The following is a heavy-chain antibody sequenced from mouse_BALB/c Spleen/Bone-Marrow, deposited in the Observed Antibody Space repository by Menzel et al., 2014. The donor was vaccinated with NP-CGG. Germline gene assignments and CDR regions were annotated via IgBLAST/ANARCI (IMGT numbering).Heavy chain of an antibody. CDR1: GYAFSSYW. D-gene: IGHD2-3*01. CDR2: IYPGDGDT. J-gene: IGHJ3*01. Sequence: VQLQQSGAELVRPGSSVKISSKASGYAFSSYWMNWVKQRPGQGLEWIGQIYPGDGDTNYNGKFKGKATLTADKSSSTAYMQLSSLTSEDSAVYFCARSYDGYYWFAYWGQGTLVTVSA. CDR3: ARSYDGYYWFAY. V-gene: IGHV1-80*01.